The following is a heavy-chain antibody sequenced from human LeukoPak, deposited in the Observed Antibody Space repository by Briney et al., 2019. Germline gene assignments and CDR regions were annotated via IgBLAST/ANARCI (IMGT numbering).Heavy chain of an antibody. CDR2: ISSNGRRT. Sequence: GGSLRLSCAASGFTFSSYSMHWVRQAPGRGLEFVSAISSNGRRTYYANSVKGRFTISRDISKNTLYLQMGSLRAEDMAVYYCARVDYGSGCDSWGQGTLVTVSS. CDR1: GFTFSSYS. D-gene: IGHD6-19*01. V-gene: IGHV3-64*01. J-gene: IGHJ4*02. CDR3: ARVDYGSGCDS.